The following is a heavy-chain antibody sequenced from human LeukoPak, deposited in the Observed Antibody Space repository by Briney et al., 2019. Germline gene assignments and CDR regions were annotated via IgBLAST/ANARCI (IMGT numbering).Heavy chain of an antibody. D-gene: IGHD4-11*01. CDR3: VKRVDYSEKYYFDS. J-gene: IGHJ4*02. V-gene: IGHV3-23*01. Sequence: GGSLRLPCAASGFTFSSYAMSWVRQAPGKGLQWVSAISGSGGSTFYADSVKGRFTISRDNSKNTLSLQMNSLRADDTAVYYCVKRVDYSEKYYFDSWGRGTLVTVSS. CDR2: ISGSGGST. CDR1: GFTFSSYA.